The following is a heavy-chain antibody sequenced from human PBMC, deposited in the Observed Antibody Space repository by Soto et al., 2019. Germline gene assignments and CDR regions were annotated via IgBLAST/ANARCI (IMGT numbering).Heavy chain of an antibody. D-gene: IGHD3-10*01. CDR2: IYYSGST. Sequence: SSETLSLTCTVSGGSISSGDYYWSWIRQPPGKGLEWIGYIYYSGSTYYNPSLKSRVTISVDTSKRQFSLKLNSVTAADTAVYFCASEVRGVLDVWGHGTTVTVSS. CDR3: ASEVRGVLDV. V-gene: IGHV4-30-4*01. J-gene: IGHJ6*02. CDR1: GGSISSGDYY.